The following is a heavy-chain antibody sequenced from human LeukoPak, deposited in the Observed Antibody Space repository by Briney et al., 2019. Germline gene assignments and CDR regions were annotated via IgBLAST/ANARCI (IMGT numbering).Heavy chain of an antibody. Sequence: PSETLSLTCTVSGDSITSYYWSWIRQPPGKGLEWIGYIYYSGSTNYKPSLKSRVTISVDTSKNQFSLKLSFVTVADTAVYYCARSISSSWWEFFQHWGQGTLVTVSS. CDR3: ARSISSSWWEFFQH. CDR1: GDSITSYY. J-gene: IGHJ1*01. V-gene: IGHV4-59*12. CDR2: IYYSGST. D-gene: IGHD6-13*01.